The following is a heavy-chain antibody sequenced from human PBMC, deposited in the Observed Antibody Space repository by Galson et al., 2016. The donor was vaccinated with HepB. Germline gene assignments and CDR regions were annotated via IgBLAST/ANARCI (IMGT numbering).Heavy chain of an antibody. V-gene: IGHV4-39*01. D-gene: IGHD6-19*01. Sequence: ETLSLTCIVSRGSISSDYYWGWIRQPPGRGLEWIGSIYSSKSTYYNPSLKSRVTISVDTSKNQFSLRLNSVTAADTGVYYCATGIVVAGKYYYYYMDVWGKGTTVTVSS. CDR1: RGSISSDYY. CDR2: IYSSKST. J-gene: IGHJ6*03. CDR3: ATGIVVAGKYYYYYMDV.